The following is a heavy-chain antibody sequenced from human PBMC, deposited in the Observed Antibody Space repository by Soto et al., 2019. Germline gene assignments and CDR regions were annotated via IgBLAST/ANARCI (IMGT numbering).Heavy chain of an antibody. D-gene: IGHD2-21*02. J-gene: IGHJ5*02. V-gene: IGHV4-4*02. CDR1: GGSISSSNW. Sequence: LSLTCAVSGGSISSSNWWSWVRQPPGKGLEWIGEIYHSGSTNYNPSLKSRVTISVDKSKNQFSLKLSSVTAADTAVYYCARDPQRDCGGDCYSRRFDPWGQGTLVTVSS. CDR3: ARDPQRDCGGDCYSRRFDP. CDR2: IYHSGST.